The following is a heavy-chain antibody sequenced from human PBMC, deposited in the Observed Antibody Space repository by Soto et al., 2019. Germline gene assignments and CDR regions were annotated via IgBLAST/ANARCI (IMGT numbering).Heavy chain of an antibody. V-gene: IGHV3-21*01. J-gene: IGHJ6*02. CDR1: GFPFDSYS. CDR3: AREANTIYAPHGLDV. Sequence: LRLSCAVSGFPFDSYSMSWVRQAPGQGLEWLASLSSGSFYIFHADSIRGRFTISRDDAKNLLFLQMNSLTIEDTATYYCAREANTIYAPHGLDVWGQGTAVTVS. CDR2: LSSGSFYI. D-gene: IGHD3-3*01.